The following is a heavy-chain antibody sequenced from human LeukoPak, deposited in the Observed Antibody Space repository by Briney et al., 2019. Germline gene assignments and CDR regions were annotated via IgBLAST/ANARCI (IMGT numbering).Heavy chain of an antibody. CDR1: GFAFRSYA. D-gene: IGHD3-16*01. Sequence: PGGSLRLSCAASGFAFRSYAMSWVRQAPGKGLEWVSGISGDAGNTDYADSVEGRFTISRDNSKNTVTLQMNSLRVEDSALYYCAKDLGHRSDYWFDWWGQGTLVTVSS. V-gene: IGHV3-23*01. CDR2: ISGDAGNT. J-gene: IGHJ4*02. CDR3: AKDLGHRSDYWFDW.